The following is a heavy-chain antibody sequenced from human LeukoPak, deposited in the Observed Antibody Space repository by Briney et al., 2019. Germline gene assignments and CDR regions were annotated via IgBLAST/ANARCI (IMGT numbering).Heavy chain of an antibody. CDR1: GFTFSSYA. CDR2: ISYDGSNK. Sequence: GRSLRLSCAASGFTFSSYAMHWVRQAPGKGLEWVAVISYDGSNKYYADSVKGRFTISRDNSKNTLYLQMNSLRAEDTAVYYCARASQECDILAGYSRVLDCWGQGTLVTVS. CDR3: ARASQECDILAGYSRVLDC. D-gene: IGHD3-9*01. V-gene: IGHV3-30*04. J-gene: IGHJ4*02.